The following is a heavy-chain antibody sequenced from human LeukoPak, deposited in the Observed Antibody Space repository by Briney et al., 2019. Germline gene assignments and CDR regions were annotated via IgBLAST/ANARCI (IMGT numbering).Heavy chain of an antibody. V-gene: IGHV1-2*02. J-gene: IGHJ4*02. CDR3: ARAQPGSATLDY. CDR2: INPNSGGT. D-gene: IGHD1-14*01. CDR1: GFTFTAYH. Sequence: ASVKVSCKASGFTFTAYHMHWVRQAPGQGLEWMGWINPNSGGTNYAQKFQGRVTMTGDMSTSTVYMELSSLRSEDTAVYYCARAQPGSATLDYWGQGTLVTVSS.